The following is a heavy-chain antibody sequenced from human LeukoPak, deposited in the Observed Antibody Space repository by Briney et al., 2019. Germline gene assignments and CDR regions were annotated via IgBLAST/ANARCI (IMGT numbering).Heavy chain of an antibody. J-gene: IGHJ4*02. Sequence: SETLSLTCAVYGGSFSGYYWSWIRQPPGKGLEWIGEINHSGSTNYNPSLKSRVTISVDTSKNQFSLKPSSVTAADTAVYYCARSFSVVVPAAIRGYYFDYWGQGTLVTISS. CDR2: INHSGST. CDR1: GGSFSGYY. CDR3: ARSFSVVVPAAIRGYYFDY. V-gene: IGHV4-34*01. D-gene: IGHD2-2*01.